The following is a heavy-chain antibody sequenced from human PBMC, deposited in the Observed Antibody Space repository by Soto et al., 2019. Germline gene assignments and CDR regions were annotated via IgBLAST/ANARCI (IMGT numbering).Heavy chain of an antibody. D-gene: IGHD2-2*01. CDR3: ARVVVPAALRYYYYGMDV. CDR1: GFTFSSFH. CDR2: ITSSSDTI. V-gene: IGHV3-48*02. J-gene: IGHJ6*02. Sequence: PGGSLRLSCAASGFTFSSFHMNWVRQAPGRGLEWVAYITSSSDTIYYSDSVKGRFTISRDNGKNSLFLQMNSLRDEDTAVYYCARVVVPAALRYYYYGMDVWGQGTTVTVSS.